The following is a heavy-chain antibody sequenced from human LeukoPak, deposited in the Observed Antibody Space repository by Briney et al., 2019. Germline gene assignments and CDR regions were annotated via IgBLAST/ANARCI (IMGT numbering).Heavy chain of an antibody. V-gene: IGHV4-4*07. Sequence: SETLSLTCTVSGGSISGYYWNWIRQPAGKGLHWVGRIFGSGGTNYNPSLQSRVTMSVDTSKNQFSLKLSSVTAADTAVYYCARGGHSGNDYWGQGTLVTVSS. J-gene: IGHJ4*02. CDR2: IFGSGGT. CDR3: ARGGHSGNDY. D-gene: IGHD5-12*01. CDR1: GGSISGYY.